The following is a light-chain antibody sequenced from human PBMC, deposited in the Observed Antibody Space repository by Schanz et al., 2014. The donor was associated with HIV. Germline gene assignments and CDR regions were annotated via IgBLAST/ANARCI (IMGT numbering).Light chain of an antibody. J-gene: IGKJ1*01. CDR3: QQYNNWPRT. Sequence: EIVLTQSPGSLSLSPGGRATLSCGASQRLSSSYLAWYQQKRDQPPRLVIYATSTRAAGIPDRFSGTGSGTDFTLTISSLQSEDSAVYYCQQYNNWPRTFGQGTKVEIK. CDR2: ATS. CDR1: QRLSSSY. V-gene: IGKV3-20*01.